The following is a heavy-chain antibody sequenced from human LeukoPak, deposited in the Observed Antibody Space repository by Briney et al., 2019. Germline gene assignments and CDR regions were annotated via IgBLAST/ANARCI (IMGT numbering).Heavy chain of an antibody. J-gene: IGHJ4*02. V-gene: IGHV3-15*01. Sequence: GGSLRLSYAASGFTFSYAWMTWVRQAPGKGLEWVGRIKSKSDAEITDYAAPVKGRFTISRDESKNTLYLQMNSLKTEDTAVYYCATDPAYCGGDCPAYWGQGTLVTVSS. CDR3: ATDPAYCGGDCPAY. CDR2: IKSKSDAEIT. D-gene: IGHD2-21*02. CDR1: GFTFSYAW.